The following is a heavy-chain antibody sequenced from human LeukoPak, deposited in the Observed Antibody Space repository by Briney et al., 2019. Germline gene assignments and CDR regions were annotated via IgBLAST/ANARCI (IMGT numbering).Heavy chain of an antibody. V-gene: IGHV4-59*01. CDR2: IYYSGST. D-gene: IGHD3-22*01. Sequence: SETLSLTCTVSGGSISSYYWSWIRQPPGKGLEWIGYIYYSGSTNYNPSLKSRVTISVDTSKNQFSLKLSSVTAADTAVYYCARDGDSSGYYYDAFDIWGQGTMVTVPS. J-gene: IGHJ3*02. CDR1: GGSISSYY. CDR3: ARDGDSSGYYYDAFDI.